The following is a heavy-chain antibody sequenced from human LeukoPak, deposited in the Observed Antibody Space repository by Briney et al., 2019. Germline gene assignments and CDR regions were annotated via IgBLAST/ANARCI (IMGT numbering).Heavy chain of an antibody. CDR2: ISGSGGST. CDR3: AKDLLTMIDLGIDP. CDR1: GFTFSSYA. V-gene: IGHV3-23*01. J-gene: IGHJ5*02. Sequence: GGSLRLSCAASGFTFSSYAMSWVRQAPGKGLEWVSAISGSGGSTYYADSVKGRLTISRDNSKNTLYLQMNSLGAEDTAVYYCAKDLLTMIDLGIDPWGQGTLVTVSS. D-gene: IGHD3-22*01.